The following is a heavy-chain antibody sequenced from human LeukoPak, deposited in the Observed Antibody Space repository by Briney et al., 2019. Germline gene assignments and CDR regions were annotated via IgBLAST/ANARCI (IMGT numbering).Heavy chain of an antibody. J-gene: IGHJ4*02. Sequence: ASVKVSCKVSGYTLTELSMHWVRQAPGKGLEWMGGFDPEDGGTIYAQKFQGRVTMTEDTSTDTAYMELSSLRSEDTVVYYCATTYSGYDSFLDYWGQGTLVTVSS. CDR3: ATTYSGYDSFLDY. V-gene: IGHV1-24*01. CDR1: GYTLTELS. CDR2: FDPEDGGT. D-gene: IGHD5-12*01.